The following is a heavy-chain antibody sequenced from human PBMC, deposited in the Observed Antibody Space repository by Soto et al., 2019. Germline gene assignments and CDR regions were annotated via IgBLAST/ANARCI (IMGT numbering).Heavy chain of an antibody. CDR1: GFTFSSSA. CDR2: ISGSGGST. Sequence: GGSLRLSCAASGFTFSSSAMSWVRQAPGKGLQWVSVISGSGGSTYYADSVKGRFTISRDNSKNTMYLQMDSLRAEDTAVYYCASGKYYDFWSVYDSWAQGA. D-gene: IGHD3-3*01. J-gene: IGHJ4*02. CDR3: ASGKYYDFWSVYDS. V-gene: IGHV3-23*01.